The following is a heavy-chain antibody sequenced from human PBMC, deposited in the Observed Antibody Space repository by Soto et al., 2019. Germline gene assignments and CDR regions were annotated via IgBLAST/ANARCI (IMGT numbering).Heavy chain of an antibody. CDR1: GISVSTSDYY. Sequence: SETLSLTCTVSGISVSTSDYYWGWVRQPPGKGLDWIGNIYYSGSTFYNPSLRSRVTISVDTSKNQFSLKLNSVTAADTAVYFCAGFVVPASRNSDFDYWGQGTLVTVS. J-gene: IGHJ4*02. V-gene: IGHV4-39*01. CDR2: IYYSGST. D-gene: IGHD2-15*01. CDR3: AGFVVPASRNSDFDY.